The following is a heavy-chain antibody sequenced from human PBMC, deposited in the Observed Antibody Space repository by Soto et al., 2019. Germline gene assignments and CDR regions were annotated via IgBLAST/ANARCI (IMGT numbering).Heavy chain of an antibody. CDR2: LYDVDGS. Sequence: DVQLVESGGGLIQPGESLRLSCAAFGLTISGKKYVAWVRQAPGKGREWVSALYDVDGSFYADSVTGLFTTSSDSSKTTVYLQMNDLRPDDTAVYYCATWHEREHAFDVWGQGTTVTISS. D-gene: IGHD1-1*01. J-gene: IGHJ3*01. V-gene: IGHV3-53*01. CDR1: GLTISGKKY. CDR3: ATWHEREHAFDV.